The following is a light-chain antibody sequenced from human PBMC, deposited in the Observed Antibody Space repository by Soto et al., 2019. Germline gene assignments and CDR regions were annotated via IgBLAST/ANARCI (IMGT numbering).Light chain of an antibody. CDR1: QTISDY. J-gene: IGKJ1*01. V-gene: IGKV1-39*01. CDR2: AAS. CDR3: QQCYSSRT. Sequence: IQMTQSPSSLSASVGDRVTITCRASQTISDYLNWYQQKPGKAPKLLIYAASSLQSGVPSRFSGSGSGTDFTLTISSLQPEDFPTYYCQQCYSSRTFGQGTKVEIK.